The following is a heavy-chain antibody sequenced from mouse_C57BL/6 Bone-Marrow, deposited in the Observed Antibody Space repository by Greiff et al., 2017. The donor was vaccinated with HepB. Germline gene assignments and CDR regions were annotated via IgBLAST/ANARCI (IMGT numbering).Heavy chain of an antibody. V-gene: IGHV1-80*01. CDR2: IYPGDGDT. Sequence: QVQLQQSGAELVKPGASVKISCKASGYAFSSYWMNWVKQRPGKGLEWIGQIYPGDGDTNYNGKFKGKATLTADKSSSTAYMQLSSLTSEDSAVYFCARADYYGSRGAYWGQGTLVTVSA. CDR1: GYAFSSYW. D-gene: IGHD1-1*01. J-gene: IGHJ3*01. CDR3: ARADYYGSRGAY.